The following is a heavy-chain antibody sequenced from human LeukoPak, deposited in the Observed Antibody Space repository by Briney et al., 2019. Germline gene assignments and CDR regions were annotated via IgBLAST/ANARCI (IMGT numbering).Heavy chain of an antibody. D-gene: IGHD2-2*01. V-gene: IGHV3-33*01. CDR1: GFSFRTFA. J-gene: IGHJ4*02. CDR3: AGEPIVTAGIVGYY. Sequence: GGSLRLSCAASGFSFRTFAMHWVRQAPGKGLEWVAAIWYDGSDKYYADSVKGRFTISRDNAKNSLYLQMNSLRAEDTAVYYCAGEPIVTAGIVGYYWGQGTLATVSS. CDR2: IWYDGSDK.